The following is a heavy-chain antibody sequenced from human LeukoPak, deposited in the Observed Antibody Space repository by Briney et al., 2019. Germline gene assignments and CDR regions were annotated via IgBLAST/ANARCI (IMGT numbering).Heavy chain of an antibody. CDR2: ISGSGSTI. D-gene: IGHD4-17*01. CDR3: ARETTTAIDY. J-gene: IGHJ4*02. Sequence: PGGSLRLSCAASGFTFSTYSMNWVRQAPGKGLEWVSYISGSGSTIYYADSVKGRFTISRDNAKNSLYLQMNGLRAADTAVYYCARETTTAIDYWGQGILVTVSS. V-gene: IGHV3-48*01. CDR1: GFTFSTYS.